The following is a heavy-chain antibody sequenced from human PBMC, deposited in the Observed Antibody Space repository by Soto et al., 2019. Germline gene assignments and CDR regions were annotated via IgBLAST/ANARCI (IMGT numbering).Heavy chain of an antibody. V-gene: IGHV1-46*01. CDR3: ARARPYGSGSYHYFDY. CDR2: INPSGGST. CDR1: GYTFTSYY. J-gene: IGHJ4*02. Sequence: ASVKVSCKASGYTFTSYYTHWVRQAPGQGLEWMGIINPSGGSTSYAQKFQGRVTMTIDTSTSTVYMELSSLRSEDTAIYYCARARPYGSGSYHYFDYWGLGTLVTVSS. D-gene: IGHD3-10*01.